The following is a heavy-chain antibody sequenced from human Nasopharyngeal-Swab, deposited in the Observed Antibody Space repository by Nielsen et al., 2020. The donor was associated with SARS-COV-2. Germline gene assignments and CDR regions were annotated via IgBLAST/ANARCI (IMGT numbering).Heavy chain of an antibody. V-gene: IGHV4-61*01. J-gene: IGHJ4*02. Sequence: CTVSGGSVSSGSYYWSWIRQPPGKGLEWIGYIYYSGSTNYNPSLKSRVTISVDTSKNQFSLKLSSVTAADTAVYYCARETYYYGSGSYRAFDYWGQGTLVTVSS. CDR3: ARETYYYGSGSYRAFDY. D-gene: IGHD3-10*01. CDR1: GGSVSSGSYY. CDR2: IYYSGST.